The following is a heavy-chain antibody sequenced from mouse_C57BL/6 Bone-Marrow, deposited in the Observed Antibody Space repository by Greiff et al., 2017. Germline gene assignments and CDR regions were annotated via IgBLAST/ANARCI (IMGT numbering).Heavy chain of an antibody. Sequence: VQLQQSGAELVKPGASVKMSCKASGYTFTSYWITWVKQRPGQGLEWIGDIYPGSGSTNYNEKFKGKSTLTVDKSSSTAYMQLSSLTSEDSAVYYCARRDYDGAWFAYWGQGTLVTVSA. CDR2: IYPGSGST. CDR3: ARRDYDGAWFAY. D-gene: IGHD2-4*01. CDR1: GYTFTSYW. V-gene: IGHV1-55*01. J-gene: IGHJ3*01.